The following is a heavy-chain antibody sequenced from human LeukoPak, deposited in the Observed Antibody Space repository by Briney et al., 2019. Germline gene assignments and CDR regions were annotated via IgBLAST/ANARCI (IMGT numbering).Heavy chain of an antibody. CDR2: IRSKANSYAT. D-gene: IGHD5-18*01. Sequence: GGSLRLSCAASGFTLSGSAMHWVRQASGKGLEWVGRIRSKANSYATAYAASVKGRFTISRDDSKNTAYLQMNSLKTEDTAVYYCTTSPGMGTVYWGQGTLVTVSS. V-gene: IGHV3-73*01. CDR1: GFTLSGSA. J-gene: IGHJ4*02. CDR3: TTSPGMGTVY.